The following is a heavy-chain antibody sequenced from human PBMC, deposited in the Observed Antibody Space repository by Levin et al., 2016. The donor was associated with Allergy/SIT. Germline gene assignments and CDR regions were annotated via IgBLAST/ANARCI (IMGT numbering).Heavy chain of an antibody. J-gene: IGHJ4*02. CDR3: ARVRWLQLYYFDY. CDR2: INSDGSST. V-gene: IGHV3-74*01. D-gene: IGHD5-24*01. Sequence: WIRQPPGKGLVWVSRINSDGSSTSYADSVKGRFTISRDNAKNTLYLQMNSLRAEDTAVYYCARVRWLQLYYFDYWGQGTLVTVSS.